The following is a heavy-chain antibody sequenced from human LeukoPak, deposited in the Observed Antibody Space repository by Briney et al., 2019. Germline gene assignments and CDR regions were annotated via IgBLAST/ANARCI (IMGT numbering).Heavy chain of an antibody. D-gene: IGHD3-22*01. CDR3: ARGVSYYDSSGYYNEYFQH. J-gene: IGHJ1*01. Sequence: SETLSLTCTVSGGSISSYYWSWIRQPPGKGLEWIGYTYYSGSTNYNPSLKSRVTISVDTSKNQFSLKLSSVTAADTAVYYCARGVSYYDSSGYYNEYFQHWGQGTLVTVSS. CDR2: TYYSGST. V-gene: IGHV4-59*08. CDR1: GGSISSYY.